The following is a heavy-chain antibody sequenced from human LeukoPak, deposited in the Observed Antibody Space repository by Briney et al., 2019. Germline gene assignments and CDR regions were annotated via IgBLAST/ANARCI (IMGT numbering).Heavy chain of an antibody. D-gene: IGHD3-16*02. CDR2: INHSGST. V-gene: IGHV4-34*01. CDR1: GGSFSGYY. J-gene: IGHJ4*02. Sequence: PSETLSLTCAVYGGSFSGYYWSWIRQPPGKGLEWIGEINHSGSTNYNPSLKSRVTISVDTSKNQFSLKLSSVTAADTAVYYCARGMLTITFGGVIGYFDYWGQGTLVTVSS. CDR3: ARGMLTITFGGVIGYFDY.